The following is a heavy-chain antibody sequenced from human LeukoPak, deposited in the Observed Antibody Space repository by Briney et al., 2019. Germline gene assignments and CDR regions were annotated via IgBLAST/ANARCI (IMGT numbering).Heavy chain of an antibody. J-gene: IGHJ4*02. CDR2: IYSGGST. CDR3: ARVKVDTAMAVYFDY. CDR1: GFTVSSNY. Sequence: GGSLRLSRAASGFTVSSNYMSWVRQAPGKGLEWVSVIYSGGSTYYADSVKGRFTISRDNSKNTLYLQMNSLRAEDTAVYYCARVKVDTAMAVYFDYWGQGTLVTVSS. V-gene: IGHV3-66*02. D-gene: IGHD5-18*01.